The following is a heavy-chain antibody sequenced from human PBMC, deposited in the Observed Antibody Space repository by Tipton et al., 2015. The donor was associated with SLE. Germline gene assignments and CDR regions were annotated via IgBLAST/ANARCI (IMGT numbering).Heavy chain of an antibody. Sequence: LRLSCTVSGGSISSYYWSWIRQPPGKGLEWIGYIYYSGSTNYNPSLKSRATISVDTSKNQFSLKLSSVTAADTAVYYCARQNYYDSSGYYHPFDYWGQGTLVTVSS. CDR3: ARQNYYDSSGYYHPFDY. D-gene: IGHD3-22*01. J-gene: IGHJ4*02. CDR2: IYYSGST. V-gene: IGHV4-59*01. CDR1: GGSISSYY.